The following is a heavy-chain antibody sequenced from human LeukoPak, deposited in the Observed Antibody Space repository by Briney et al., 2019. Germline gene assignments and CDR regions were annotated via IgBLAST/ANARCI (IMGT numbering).Heavy chain of an antibody. D-gene: IGHD3-10*01. CDR2: INHSGST. V-gene: IGHV4-34*01. CDR3: ARRHYCGSPSSGYFDL. Sequence: SETLSLTCAIYGGSFSGYYWSWVRQPPGKGLEWIGEINHSGSTYYNPSLKSRVTISLDMSKHQFSLKLNSVTAADTAVFYCARRHYCGSPSSGYFDLWGRGTLVTVSS. J-gene: IGHJ2*01. CDR1: GGSFSGYY.